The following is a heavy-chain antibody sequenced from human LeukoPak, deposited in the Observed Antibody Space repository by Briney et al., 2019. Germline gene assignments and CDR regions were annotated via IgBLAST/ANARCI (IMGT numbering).Heavy chain of an antibody. J-gene: IGHJ3*02. CDR3: ARDGRRRDDAFDI. D-gene: IGHD3-10*01. CDR2: ISGFNGDT. CDR1: GYSFTTYG. Sequence: GASVKVSCKVSGYSFTTYGISWVRQAPGQGLEWMGWISGFNGDTNYAQKIQGRVTMTTDSSTTTAYMELRSLTSDDTAVYYCARDGRRRDDAFDIWGQGTMVTVSS. V-gene: IGHV1-18*01.